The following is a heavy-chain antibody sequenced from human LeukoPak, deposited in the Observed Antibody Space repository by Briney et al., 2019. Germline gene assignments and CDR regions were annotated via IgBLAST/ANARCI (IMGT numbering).Heavy chain of an antibody. CDR3: ATDVRGLVPYYFDF. CDR2: IYYSGST. D-gene: IGHD3-10*02. V-gene: IGHV4-39*07. Sequence: PSETLSLTCTVSGGSISSSSYYWGWIRQPPGKGLEWIGSIYYSGSTYYNPSLKSRVTISVDTSKNQLSLQLTSVTAADTAVYYCATDVRGLVPYYFDFWGQGTLVTVSS. CDR1: GGSISSSSYY. J-gene: IGHJ4*02.